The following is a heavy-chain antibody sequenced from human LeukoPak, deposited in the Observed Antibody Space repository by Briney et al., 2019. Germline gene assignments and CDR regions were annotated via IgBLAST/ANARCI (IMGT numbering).Heavy chain of an antibody. V-gene: IGHV4-39*01. CDR2: IYYSRST. D-gene: IGHD3-22*01. CDR1: GGSISSSSYY. J-gene: IGHJ2*01. Sequence: SETLSLTCTVSGGSISSSSYYWGWIRQPPGKGLEWIGSIYYSRSTYYNPSLKSRVTISVDTPKNQFSLKLSSLTAADTAVYYCARGVTMIVVVIHDWYFDLWGRGTLVTVSS. CDR3: ARGVTMIVVVIHDWYFDL.